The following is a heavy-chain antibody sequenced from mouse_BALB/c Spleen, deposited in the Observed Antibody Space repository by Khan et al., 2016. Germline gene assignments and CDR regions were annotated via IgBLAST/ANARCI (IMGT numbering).Heavy chain of an antibody. V-gene: IGHV5-6-5*01. J-gene: IGHJ2*01. CDR3: AREDYGNYGDYFDY. CDR1: GFTFRNYA. CDR2: ISTGDST. D-gene: IGHD2-1*01. Sequence: EVELVESGGGLVKPGGSLKLSCAASGFTFRNYAMSWVRQTPEKRLEWVASISTGDSTYYGDSVKGRFTISRDNARNILYLQMSSLSAETTAMFYCAREDYGNYGDYFDYWGQGTTLTVSS.